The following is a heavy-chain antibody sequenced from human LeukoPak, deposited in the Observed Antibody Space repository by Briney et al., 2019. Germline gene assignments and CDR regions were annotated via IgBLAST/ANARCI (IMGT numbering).Heavy chain of an antibody. Sequence: PGGSLRLSCAASGFTFSSYWMSWVRQAPGKGLEWVSGISGSGDNTYYVDSVKGRFTISRDNSKNTLYVQVNSLGTEDTAAYYCAKGSYYDSSGSFYFDYWGQGTLVTVSS. J-gene: IGHJ4*02. CDR3: AKGSYYDSSGSFYFDY. D-gene: IGHD3-22*01. V-gene: IGHV3-23*01. CDR2: ISGSGDNT. CDR1: GFTFSSYW.